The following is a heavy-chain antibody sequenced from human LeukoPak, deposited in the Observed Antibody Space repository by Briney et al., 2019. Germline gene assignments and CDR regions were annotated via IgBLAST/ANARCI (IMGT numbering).Heavy chain of an antibody. Sequence: GGSLRLSCAASGFTFSDHYMDWVRQAPGKGLEWVGRTRNKANSYTTEYAASVKGRFTISRDDSESSLYLQMNSLKTEDTAVYYCARERGSNYGSGHYFDCWGQGTLVTVSS. D-gene: IGHD5-18*01. CDR1: GFTFSDHY. J-gene: IGHJ4*02. CDR2: TRNKANSYTT. V-gene: IGHV3-72*01. CDR3: ARERGSNYGSGHYFDC.